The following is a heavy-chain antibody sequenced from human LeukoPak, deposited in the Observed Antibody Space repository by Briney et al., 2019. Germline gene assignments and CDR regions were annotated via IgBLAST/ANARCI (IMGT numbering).Heavy chain of an antibody. CDR1: GGSISPYY. CDR2: IYYSGDT. J-gene: IGHJ4*02. V-gene: IGHV4-59*01. D-gene: IGHD1-14*01. Sequence: SETLSLTCSVSGGSISPYYWSWIRQPPGKGLEWIGYIYYSGDTNYNSSLESRVTISVDTSKNQFSLKLTSVTAAGTAVYYCARGGSGGTYWGQGTLVVVSS. CDR3: ARGGSGGTY.